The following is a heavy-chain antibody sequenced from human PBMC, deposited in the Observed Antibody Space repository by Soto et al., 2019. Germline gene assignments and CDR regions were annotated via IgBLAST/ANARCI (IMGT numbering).Heavy chain of an antibody. V-gene: IGHV3-30*18. CDR3: AKGHRNGWNYFDY. D-gene: IGHD6-19*01. CDR2: ISYDGSNK. J-gene: IGHJ4*02. Sequence: QVQLVESGGGVVQPGRSLRLSCAASGFTFSTYGMHWVRQAPGKGLEWVAVISYDGSNKYYVDSVKGRFTISRDNSKNTLYLQMDSLIPEDTAVYYCAKGHRNGWNYFDYWGQGTLVPVSS. CDR1: GFTFSTYG.